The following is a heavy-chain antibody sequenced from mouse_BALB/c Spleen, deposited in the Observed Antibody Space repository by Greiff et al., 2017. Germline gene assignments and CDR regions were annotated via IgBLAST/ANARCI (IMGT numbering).Heavy chain of an antibody. CDR3: ASGDGYYYAMDY. J-gene: IGHJ4*01. CDR1: GYTFTSYT. Sequence: QVQLKQSAAELARPGASVKMSCKASGYTFTSYTMHWVKQRPGQGLEWIGYINPSSGYTEYNQKFKDKTTLTADKSSSTAYMQLSSLTSEDSAVYYCASGDGYYYAMDYWGQGTSVTVSS. V-gene: IGHV1-4*02. D-gene: IGHD2-3*01. CDR2: INPSSGYT.